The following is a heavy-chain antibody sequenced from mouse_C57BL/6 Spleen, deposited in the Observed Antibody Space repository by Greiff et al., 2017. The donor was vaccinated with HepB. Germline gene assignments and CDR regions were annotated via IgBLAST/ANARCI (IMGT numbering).Heavy chain of an antibody. CDR3: ASQRGGYAMDY. Sequence: EVKLMESGAELVRPGSSVKMSCKTSGYTFTSYGINWVKQRPGQGLEWIGYIYIGNGYTEYNEKFKGKATLTSDTSSSTAYMQLSSLTSEDSAIYFCASQRGGYAMDYWGQGTSVTVSS. V-gene: IGHV1-58*01. CDR1: GYTFTSYG. CDR2: IYIGNGYT. J-gene: IGHJ4*01.